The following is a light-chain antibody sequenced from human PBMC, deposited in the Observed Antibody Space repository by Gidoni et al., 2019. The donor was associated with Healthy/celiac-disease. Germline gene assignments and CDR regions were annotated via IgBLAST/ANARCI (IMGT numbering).Light chain of an antibody. CDR3: QQYNSYSPLT. Sequence: DIQMTPSPSTLSASVGDRVTITCRASQSISSWLAWYQQKPGKAPKHLIYKASSLESGVPSRFSGSGSGTEFTLTISSLQPDDCATYYCQQYNSYSPLTFGGGTKVEIK. CDR1: QSISSW. V-gene: IGKV1-5*03. J-gene: IGKJ4*01. CDR2: KAS.